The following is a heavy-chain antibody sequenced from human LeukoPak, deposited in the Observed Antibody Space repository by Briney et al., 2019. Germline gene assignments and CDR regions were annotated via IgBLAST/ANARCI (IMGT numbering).Heavy chain of an antibody. D-gene: IGHD6-19*01. V-gene: IGHV4-59*01. Sequence: PSETLSLTCTVSGGSISSYYWSWIRQPPGKGLEWIGYIYYSGSTNYNPSLKSRVTISVDTSKNQFSLKLSSVTAADTAVYYCARVPNSSGWRSYNWFDPWGQATLVTVSS. J-gene: IGHJ5*02. CDR1: GGSISSYY. CDR3: ARVPNSSGWRSYNWFDP. CDR2: IYYSGST.